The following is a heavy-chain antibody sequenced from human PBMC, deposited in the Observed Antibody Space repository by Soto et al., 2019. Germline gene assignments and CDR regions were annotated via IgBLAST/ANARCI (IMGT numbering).Heavy chain of an antibody. Sequence: EVQLVESGGGLIQPGGSLRLSCAASGFTVSSNYMSWVRQAPGKGLEWVSVIYSGGSTYYADSVKGRFTISRDNSKNTLYLQMNSLRAEETALYYCARAKPYYDFWSGHTFDYWGQGTLVTVSS. V-gene: IGHV3-53*01. CDR2: IYSGGST. D-gene: IGHD3-3*01. J-gene: IGHJ4*02. CDR1: GFTVSSNY. CDR3: ARAKPYYDFWSGHTFDY.